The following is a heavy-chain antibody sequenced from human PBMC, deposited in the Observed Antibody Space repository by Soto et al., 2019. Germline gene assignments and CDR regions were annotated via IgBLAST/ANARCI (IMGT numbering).Heavy chain of an antibody. CDR2: ISYDGSNK. CDR1: GFTFSSYG. D-gene: IGHD6-19*01. J-gene: IGHJ6*02. V-gene: IGHV3-30*18. CDR3: AKGHRVSSGWYGDYYYYGMDV. Sequence: GGSLRLSCAASGFTFSSYGMHWVRQAPGKGLEWVAVISYDGSNKYYADSVKGRFTISRDNSKNTLYLQMNSLRAEDTAVYYCAKGHRVSSGWYGDYYYYGMDVWGQGTTVTVSS.